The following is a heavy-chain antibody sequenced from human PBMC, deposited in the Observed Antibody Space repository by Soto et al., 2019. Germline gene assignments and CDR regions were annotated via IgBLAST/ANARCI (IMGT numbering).Heavy chain of an antibody. V-gene: IGHV3-53*01. D-gene: IGHD5-18*01. CDR3: AREYSYGYYYYYAMDV. J-gene: IGHJ6*02. CDR2: IYSGGST. CDR1: GFTVSSNY. Sequence: GGSLRLSCAASGFTVSSNYMSWVRQAPGKGLDWVSVIYSGGSTYYADSVKGRFTISRDNSKNTLYLQMNSLRAEDTAVYYCAREYSYGYYYYYAMDVWGQGTTVTVSS.